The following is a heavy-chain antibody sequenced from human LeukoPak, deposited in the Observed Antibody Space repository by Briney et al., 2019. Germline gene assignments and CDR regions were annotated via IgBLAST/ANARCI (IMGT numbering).Heavy chain of an antibody. CDR2: ISSSGSTI. CDR3: ARFGRVWRVNDY. D-gene: IGHD1-1*01. V-gene: IGHV3-48*03. Sequence: GGSLRLSCAASGFTFSSYEMNWVRQAPGKGLEWVSYISSSGSTIYYADSVKGRFTISRDNAKNSLYLQMNSLRAEDTAVYYCARFGRVWRVNDYWGQGTLVTVSS. J-gene: IGHJ4*02. CDR1: GFTFSSYE.